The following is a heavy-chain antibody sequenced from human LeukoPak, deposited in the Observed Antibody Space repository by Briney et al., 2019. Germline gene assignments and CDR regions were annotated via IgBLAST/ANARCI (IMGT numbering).Heavy chain of an antibody. Sequence: GGSLRLSCAASGFTFSSYSMDWVRQAPGKGLEWVSSISSSSSYIYYADSVKGRFTISRDNAKNSLYLQMNSLRAEDTAVYYCARGYHYYGSGILDYWGQGTLVTVSS. V-gene: IGHV3-21*01. CDR1: GFTFSSYS. D-gene: IGHD3-10*01. CDR3: ARGYHYYGSGILDY. CDR2: ISSSSSYI. J-gene: IGHJ4*02.